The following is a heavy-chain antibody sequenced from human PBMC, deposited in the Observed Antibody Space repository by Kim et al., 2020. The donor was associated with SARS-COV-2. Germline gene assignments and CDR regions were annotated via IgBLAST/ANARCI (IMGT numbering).Heavy chain of an antibody. CDR2: NQDGSVK. J-gene: IGHJ4*02. V-gene: IGHV3-7*03. Sequence: NQDGSVKSYVDSVKGRFTISRDNAKNSLYLQMNTLGAEDTALYYCTIGTTYWGQGSLVTVSS. CDR3: TIGTTY.